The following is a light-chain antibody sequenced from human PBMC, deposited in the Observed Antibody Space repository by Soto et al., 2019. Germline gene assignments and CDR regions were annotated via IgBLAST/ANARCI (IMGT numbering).Light chain of an antibody. J-gene: IGKJ4*01. CDR3: QQRSNRLLT. CDR1: QSVSSN. CDR2: GAS. V-gene: IGKV3-11*01. Sequence: EIVMTQSPATLSVSPGERATLSCRASQSVSSNLAWYQQKPGQAPRLLIYGASTRATDIPARFSGSGSGTDFTLTISSLEPEDFAVYYCQQRSNRLLTFGGGTKVEIK.